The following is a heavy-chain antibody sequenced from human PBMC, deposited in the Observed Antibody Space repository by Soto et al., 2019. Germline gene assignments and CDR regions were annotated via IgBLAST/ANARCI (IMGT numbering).Heavy chain of an antibody. CDR3: AKGRGYCSSTSCYVGSDY. J-gene: IGHJ4*02. CDR1: GFTFSNYN. V-gene: IGHV3-23*01. Sequence: GGSLRLSCAASGFTFSNYNMAWVRQAPGKGLEWVSAITAGGGGTYYAGSVKGRFTISRDNSKNTLYLQMNSLRAEDTAVYYCAKGRGYCSSTSCYVGSDYWGQGTLVTVSS. CDR2: ITAGGGGT. D-gene: IGHD2-2*01.